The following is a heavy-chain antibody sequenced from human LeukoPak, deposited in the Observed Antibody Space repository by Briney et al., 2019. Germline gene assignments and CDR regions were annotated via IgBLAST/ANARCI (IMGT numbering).Heavy chain of an antibody. CDR3: ARQSGIYYVIDY. V-gene: IGHV4-39*01. CDR2: ISYSGST. D-gene: IGHD1-26*01. Sequence: PSETLSLTCTVSGSSISTTSYYWGWIRQPPGKGLEWIGSISYSGSTYYNPSLKSRVTISVDTSKNQFSLKLSSVTAADTAVYHCARQSGIYYVIDYWGQGTLVTVSS. J-gene: IGHJ4*02. CDR1: GSSISTTSYY.